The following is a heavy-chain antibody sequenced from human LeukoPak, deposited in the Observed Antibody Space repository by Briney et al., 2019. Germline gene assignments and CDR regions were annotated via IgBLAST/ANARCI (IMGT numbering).Heavy chain of an antibody. D-gene: IGHD3-3*01. CDR1: GFTFSSYG. Sequence: GGSLRLSCAASGFTFSSYGMHWVRQAPGKGLEWVAVIWYDGSNKYYADSVKGRFTISRDNSKNTLYLQMNSLRAEDTAVYYCARYYDFWSGYPEAPLDYWGQGTLVTVSS. J-gene: IGHJ4*02. V-gene: IGHV3-33*01. CDR3: ARYYDFWSGYPEAPLDY. CDR2: IWYDGSNK.